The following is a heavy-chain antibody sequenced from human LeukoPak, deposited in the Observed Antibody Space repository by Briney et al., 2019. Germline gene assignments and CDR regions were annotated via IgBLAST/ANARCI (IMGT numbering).Heavy chain of an antibody. CDR3: ARAGSLFRGVIGY. D-gene: IGHD3-10*01. J-gene: IGHJ4*02. V-gene: IGHV1-2*02. CDR2: INPNSGGT. CDR1: GYTFTGYY. Sequence: ASVKVSCKASGYTFTGYYMHWVRQAPGQGLEWMGWINPNSGGTNYAQKFQGRVTMTRDTSISTAYMELSRLRSDDTAVYYCARAGSLFRGVIGYWGQGTLVTVSS.